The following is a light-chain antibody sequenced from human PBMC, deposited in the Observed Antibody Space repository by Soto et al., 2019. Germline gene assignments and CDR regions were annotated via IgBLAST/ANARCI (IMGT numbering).Light chain of an antibody. V-gene: IGLV2-14*01. CDR3: SSYTSSSINV. J-gene: IGLJ1*01. CDR2: EVS. Sequence: QSALTQPASVSGSPGQSITISCTGTSSDVSGYNYVSWYQQHPGEAPKLMIYEVSNRPSGVSNRFSGSKSGNTASLTISGLQAEDEADYYCSSYTSSSINVFGTGTKLTVL. CDR1: SSDVSGYNY.